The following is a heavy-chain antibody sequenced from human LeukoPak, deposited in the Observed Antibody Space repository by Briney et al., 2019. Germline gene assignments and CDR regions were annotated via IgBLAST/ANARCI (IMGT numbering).Heavy chain of an antibody. J-gene: IGHJ4*02. V-gene: IGHV3-23*01. CDR3: AKDNRYSSGWYGSFDY. CDR1: GFTFSSYA. Sequence: PGGSLRLSCAASGFTFSSYAMSWVRQAPGKGLEWVSAISGSGGSTYYADSVKGRFTISRDNSKNTLYLQMNSLRAGDTAVYYCAKDNRYSSGWYGSFDYWGQGTLVTVSS. CDR2: ISGSGGST. D-gene: IGHD6-19*01.